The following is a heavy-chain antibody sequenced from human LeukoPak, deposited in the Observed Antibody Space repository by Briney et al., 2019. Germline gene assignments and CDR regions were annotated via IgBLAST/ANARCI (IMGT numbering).Heavy chain of an antibody. V-gene: IGHV3-15*01. D-gene: IGHD3-10*01. CDR2: NLGKSDGGTQ. J-gene: IGHJ4*02. CDR1: GFTFSDAW. CDR3: TKDPNVWFWDYSDS. Sequence: GGSLRLSCTASGFTFSDAWMSGVRRAPGKGLEGVGRNLGKSDGGTQDYAAPVKGRFTIPKDAPRNTLYLQMNSLRTGDTAVYYCTKDPNVWFWDYSDSWGQGTRVIV.